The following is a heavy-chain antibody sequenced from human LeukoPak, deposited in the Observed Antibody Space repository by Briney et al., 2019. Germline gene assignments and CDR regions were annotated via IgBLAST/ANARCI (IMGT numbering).Heavy chain of an antibody. J-gene: IGHJ6*02. CDR2: IYYSGST. Sequence: SETLSLTCTVTGGSINNYYWTWIRQPPGKGLEWIGYIYYSGSTNSNPSLKSRLSMSVDTSNNQLSLKLSSVTAADTAVYYCARVERSRVATTTTTVYYHYMDVWGQGTTVTFSS. D-gene: IGHD5-12*01. CDR3: ARVERSRVATTTTTVYYHYMDV. V-gene: IGHV4-59*12. CDR1: GGSINNYY.